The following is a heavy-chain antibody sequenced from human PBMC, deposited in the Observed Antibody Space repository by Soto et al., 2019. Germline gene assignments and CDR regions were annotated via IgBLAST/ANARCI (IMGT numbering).Heavy chain of an antibody. CDR2: IYVTGAV. CDR3: GSLTIATNNSNWVDP. D-gene: IGHD2-21*01. CDR1: GVAISSYD. Sequence: SETLSLTCTASGVAISSYDWSWSRQVPGKGLEWIGHIYVTGAVDYYPSLRERSTISQDTSERQFSLNLRNITAADTAADYCGSLTIATNNSNWVDPWGQGTLVTVSS. J-gene: IGHJ5*02. V-gene: IGHV4-59*06.